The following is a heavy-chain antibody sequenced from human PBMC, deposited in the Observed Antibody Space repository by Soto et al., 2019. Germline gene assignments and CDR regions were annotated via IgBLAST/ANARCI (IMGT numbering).Heavy chain of an antibody. CDR1: GGSINNYY. J-gene: IGHJ6*02. CDR2: IFYSGNT. CDR3: ASGFGLDV. V-gene: IGHV4-59*01. Sequence: SETLSLTCTVSGGSINNYYYSWIRQPPGKGLEWIGYIFYSGNTNSNPSLKSRLTISVDTSKNQFSLKLSSLIAADTAVYYRASGFGLDVWGQGSTVTVSS.